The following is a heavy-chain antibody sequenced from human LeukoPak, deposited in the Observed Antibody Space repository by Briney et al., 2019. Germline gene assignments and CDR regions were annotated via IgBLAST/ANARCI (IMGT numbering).Heavy chain of an antibody. Sequence: GGSLRLSCAASGFTFSSYWMSWVRQPPGKGLEWVANIKQDGSEKYYVASVKGRFTISRDNAKNSLYLQMNSLRAEDTAVYYCARVSGFGELLPYYYYGMDVWGQGTTVTVSS. CDR2: IKQDGSEK. D-gene: IGHD3-10*01. V-gene: IGHV3-7*01. CDR3: ARVSGFGELLPYYYYGMDV. CDR1: GFTFSSYW. J-gene: IGHJ6*02.